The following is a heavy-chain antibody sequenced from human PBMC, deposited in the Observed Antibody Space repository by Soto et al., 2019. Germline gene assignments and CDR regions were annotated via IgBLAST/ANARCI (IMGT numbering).Heavy chain of an antibody. CDR2: VYWDDDK. CDR1: GFSLSTRDVG. J-gene: IGHJ4*02. D-gene: IGHD3-16*01. Sequence: QITLNESGPALVKPTQTLTLTCTFSGFSLSTRDVGVGWIRQPPGKALEWLGVVYWDDDKTYSPSLKSRLTITKATPKNQVVLRMTKMDPVDTAPYYCAHCRGGVASFWGQGTLVTVSS. CDR3: AHCRGGVASF. V-gene: IGHV2-5*02.